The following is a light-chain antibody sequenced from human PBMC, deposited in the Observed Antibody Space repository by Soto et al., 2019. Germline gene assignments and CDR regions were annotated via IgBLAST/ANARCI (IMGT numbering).Light chain of an antibody. CDR2: DVS. CDR1: QSVSSS. CDR3: QQRSNWPLT. V-gene: IGKV3-11*01. Sequence: EIVLTQSPGTLSLSPGERATLSCRASQSVSSSLAWYQQKPGQTPRLLIYDVSNRATGIPARFSGSGSGTDFTLTVSSLEPEDFAVYYCQQRSNWPLTFGGGTKVEIK. J-gene: IGKJ4*01.